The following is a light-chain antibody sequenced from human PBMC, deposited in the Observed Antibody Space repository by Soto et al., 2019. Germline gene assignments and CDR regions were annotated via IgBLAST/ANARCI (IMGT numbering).Light chain of an antibody. CDR1: SGHSSYA. CDR3: QTWGTGMV. CDR2: LNSDGSH. Sequence: QSVLTQSPSASASLGASVKLTCTLSSGHSSYAIAWHQQQPEKGPRYLMKLNSDGSHSKGDGIPDRFSGSSSGAARYLTISSLQSEDEADYYCQTWGTGMVFGGGTKVTVL. J-gene: IGLJ2*01. V-gene: IGLV4-69*01.